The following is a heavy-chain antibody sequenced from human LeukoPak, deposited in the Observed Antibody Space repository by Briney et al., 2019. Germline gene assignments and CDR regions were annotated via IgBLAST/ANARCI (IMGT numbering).Heavy chain of an antibody. J-gene: IGHJ4*02. Sequence: GGSLRLSCAASGFSVSSNYMTWVRQALGKGLEWVSIIYSDYSGGSTYYADSVKGRFTISRDNSKNMLYLQMNSLRAEDTAVYSCARGTVTAPDYWGQGTLVTISS. CDR1: GFSVSSNY. V-gene: IGHV3-53*01. CDR3: ARGTVTAPDY. CDR2: IYSDYSGGST. D-gene: IGHD4-17*01.